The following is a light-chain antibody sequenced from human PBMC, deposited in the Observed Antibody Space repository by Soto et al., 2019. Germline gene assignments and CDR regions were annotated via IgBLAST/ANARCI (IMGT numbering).Light chain of an antibody. Sequence: QSPATQPPSASGAPGQSVCISCTGTSRDVGGYNYVSWYQQHPVKAPKLMIYEVTKRPSGVPDRFSGSKSGNTASLTVSGLQAEDEADYFCCSHAVDNTYGFGTGTKVTVL. CDR3: CSHAVDNTYG. CDR2: EVT. V-gene: IGLV2-8*01. CDR1: SRDVGGYNY. J-gene: IGLJ1*01.